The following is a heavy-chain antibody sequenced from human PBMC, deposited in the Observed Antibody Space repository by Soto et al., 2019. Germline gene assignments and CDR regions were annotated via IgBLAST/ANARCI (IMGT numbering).Heavy chain of an antibody. CDR3: ARARDPFLEWLPFAY. CDR2: IIPIFGTA. Sequence: QVQLVQSGAEVKKPGSSVKVSCKASGGTFSSYAISWVRQAPGQGLEWMGGIIPIFGTANYAQKFQGRDTVIADESTSTAYMELSSLRSEDTAVYYCARARDPFLEWLPFAYWGQGTLVTVSS. D-gene: IGHD3-3*02. CDR1: GGTFSSYA. J-gene: IGHJ4*02. V-gene: IGHV1-69*12.